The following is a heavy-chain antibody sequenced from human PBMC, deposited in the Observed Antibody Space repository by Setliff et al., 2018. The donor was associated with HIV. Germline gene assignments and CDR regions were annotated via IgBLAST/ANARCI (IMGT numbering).Heavy chain of an antibody. CDR2: ISTNGDST. Sequence: GGSLRLSCAASGFSFSTYAMHWVRQAPGKGLEYLSAISTNGDSTYYADSVKGRFTISRDNSKNTLYLQMGSLRTEDMAVYYCARVRVAAVAPYFDFWGQGALVTVSS. CDR3: ARVRVAAVAPYFDF. D-gene: IGHD6-13*01. J-gene: IGHJ4*02. CDR1: GFSFSTYA. V-gene: IGHV3-64*02.